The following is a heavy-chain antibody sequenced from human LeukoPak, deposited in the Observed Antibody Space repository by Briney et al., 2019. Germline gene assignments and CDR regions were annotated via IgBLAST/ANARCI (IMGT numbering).Heavy chain of an antibody. J-gene: IGHJ6*02. CDR3: AKSFDRSTDLSPSWGMDV. V-gene: IGHV3-30*18. CDR1: GFTFSSYG. CDR2: ISYDGSNK. Sequence: GGSLRLSCAASGFTFSSYGMHWVRQAPGQGLEWVAVISYDGSNKYYADSVKGRFTISRDNSKNTLYLQMNSLRAEDTAVYYCAKSFDRSTDLSPSWGMDVWGPGTTVTVSS. D-gene: IGHD4-17*01.